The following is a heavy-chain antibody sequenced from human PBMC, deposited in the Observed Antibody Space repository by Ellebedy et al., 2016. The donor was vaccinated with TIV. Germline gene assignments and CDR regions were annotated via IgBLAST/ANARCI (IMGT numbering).Heavy chain of an antibody. CDR2: ISIYNGNT. D-gene: IGHD2-8*01. CDR3: ARDLRGSLKGGY. CDR1: GYSFSIFG. J-gene: IGHJ4*02. V-gene: IGHV1-18*04. Sequence: AASVKVSCKASGYSFSIFGFSWVRQAPRQGLEWMGWISIYNGNTKYSQKFQGRVNMTTDTSTTTVYMELRSLRSDDTAVYYCARDLRGSLKGGYWGQGTLVTVSS.